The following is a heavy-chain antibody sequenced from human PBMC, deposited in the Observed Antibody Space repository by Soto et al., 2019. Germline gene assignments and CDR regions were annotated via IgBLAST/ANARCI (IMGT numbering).Heavy chain of an antibody. J-gene: IGHJ6*03. CDR3: ARTVLGPDILADQFVDYYYYMDV. CDR2: IYYSGST. V-gene: IGHV4-59*08. Sequence: SETLSLTCTVYGDSMTYSYWSWIRLLPGKGLEWVGYIYYSGSTSYNPSLRRRVIMSVDTSKRQFSLQLKSVTAADTAIFYCARTVLGPDILADQFVDYYYYMDVWGQGTTVT. D-gene: IGHD3-9*01. CDR1: GDSMTYSY.